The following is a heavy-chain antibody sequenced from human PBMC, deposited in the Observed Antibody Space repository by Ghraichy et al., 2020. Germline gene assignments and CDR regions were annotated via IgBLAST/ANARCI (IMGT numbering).Heavy chain of an antibody. CDR1: GFTFSSYA. J-gene: IGHJ6*02. CDR2: ISGSGGST. Sequence: GGSLRLSCAASGFTFSSYAMSWVRQAPGKGLEWVSAISGSGGSTYYADSVKGRFTISRDNSKNTLYLQMNSLRAEDTAVYYCASLRSARQGRKTKWDYYGMDVWGQGTTVTVSS. CDR3: ASLRSARQGRKTKWDYYGMDV. D-gene: IGHD1-26*01. V-gene: IGHV3-23*01.